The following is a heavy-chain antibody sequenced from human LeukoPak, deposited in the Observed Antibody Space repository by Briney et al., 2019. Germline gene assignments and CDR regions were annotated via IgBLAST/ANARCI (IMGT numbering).Heavy chain of an antibody. J-gene: IGHJ3*02. Sequence: PGGSLRLSCAASGFTVSSNYMSWVRQAPGKGLEWVSVIYSGGSTYYADSVKGRFTISRDNSKNTLYLQMNSLRAEDTAVYYCAKCGGDCYHGAFVIWGQGTMVTVSS. V-gene: IGHV3-53*01. CDR2: IYSGGST. D-gene: IGHD2-21*02. CDR3: AKCGGDCYHGAFVI. CDR1: GFTVSSNY.